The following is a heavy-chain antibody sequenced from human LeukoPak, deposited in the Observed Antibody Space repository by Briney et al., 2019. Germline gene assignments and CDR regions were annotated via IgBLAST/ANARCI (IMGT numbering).Heavy chain of an antibody. CDR2: ISSSGSIT. D-gene: IGHD1-7*01. V-gene: IGHV3-48*04. J-gene: IGHJ3*02. CDR1: GFTFSSYA. Sequence: GGSLRLSCAASGFTFSSYAMSWVRQAPGKGLEWVSYISSSGSITYYADSVKGRFTISRDNAKNSLFLQMNSLRAEDTAVYYCARDELRTGAFDIWGQGTMVTVSS. CDR3: ARDELRTGAFDI.